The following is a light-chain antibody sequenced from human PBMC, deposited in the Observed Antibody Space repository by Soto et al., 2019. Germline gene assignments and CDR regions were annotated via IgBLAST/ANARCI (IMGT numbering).Light chain of an antibody. CDR1: QTISSW. V-gene: IGKV1-5*03. Sequence: DIQMTQSPSTLSGSVGDRVTITCRASQTISSWLAWYQQKPGKAPKLLIYKASTLKSGVPSRFSGSGSGTDFTLTISSLQPEDFATYYCLRDYNYPRTFGQGTKVDIK. J-gene: IGKJ1*01. CDR3: LRDYNYPRT. CDR2: KAS.